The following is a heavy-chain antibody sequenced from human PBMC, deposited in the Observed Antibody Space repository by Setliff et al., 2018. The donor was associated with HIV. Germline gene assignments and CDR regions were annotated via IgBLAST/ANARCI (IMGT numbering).Heavy chain of an antibody. CDR1: GFTFSSYA. CDR3: ARETDYYGSGSGLFDY. V-gene: IGHV3-23*03. Sequence: GSLRLSCAASGFTFSSYAMSWVRQAPGKAPEWVSVIYSGGSSTYYADSVKGRFTIARDNSKNTLYLQMNSLRAEDTAVYYCARETDYYGSGSGLFDYWAQGTLVTVSS. J-gene: IGHJ4*02. D-gene: IGHD3-10*01. CDR2: IYSGGSST.